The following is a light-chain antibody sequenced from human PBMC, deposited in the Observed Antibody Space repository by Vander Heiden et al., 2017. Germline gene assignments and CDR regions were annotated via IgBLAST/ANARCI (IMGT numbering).Light chain of an antibody. V-gene: IGLV2-14*03. CDR2: DVS. Sequence: QPALTQPASVSGSPGQSITISCTGSSSDIGGYNYVSWYQQHPGKDPKRRMLDVSDRPSGVSNRFSGYKSGNNASLKISGLQAEDEADDYCCYSTSRSTLWVFGTGTKVTVL. J-gene: IGLJ1*01. CDR1: SSDIGGYNY. CDR3: CYSTSRSTLWV.